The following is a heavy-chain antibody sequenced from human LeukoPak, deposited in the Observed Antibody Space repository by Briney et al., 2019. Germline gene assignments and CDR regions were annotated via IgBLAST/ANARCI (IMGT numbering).Heavy chain of an antibody. Sequence: GGSLRLSCAASGFTFSSYVMSWVRQAPGKGLEWVSIISGSGGGTYYADSVKGRFTISRDNSKNTLYMQMNGLRAEDTAVYYCARVLGDFWSGYSHWGQGTLVTVSP. CDR3: ARVLGDFWSGYSH. J-gene: IGHJ4*02. CDR2: ISGSGGGT. CDR1: GFTFSSYV. V-gene: IGHV3-23*01. D-gene: IGHD3-3*01.